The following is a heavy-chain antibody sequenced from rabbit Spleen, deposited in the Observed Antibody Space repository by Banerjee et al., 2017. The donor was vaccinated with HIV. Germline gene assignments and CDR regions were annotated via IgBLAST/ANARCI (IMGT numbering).Heavy chain of an antibody. V-gene: IGHV1S45*01. CDR2: IYTGDGTST. CDR3: ARGSAAMTMVITGYYLSL. Sequence: QEQLVESGGGLVQPEGSLTLTCKASGFSFINKHVMCWVRQAPGKGLEWIGCIYTGDGTSTAYPSWAKGRFTVSKTSSTTVTLQLSSLTAADTATYFCARGSAAMTMVITGYYLSLWGPGTLVTVS. J-gene: IGHJ4*01. CDR1: GFSFINKHV. D-gene: IGHD2-1*01.